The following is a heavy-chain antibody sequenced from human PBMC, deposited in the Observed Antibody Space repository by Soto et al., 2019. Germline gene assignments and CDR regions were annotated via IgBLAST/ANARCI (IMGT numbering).Heavy chain of an antibody. CDR2: INTYNGMT. J-gene: IGHJ4*02. CDR3: AKAPRGEMATD. D-gene: IGHD5-12*01. CDR1: GYTFINYH. Sequence: QVQLVQSGGEVKKPGASVTVSCKASGYTFINYHITWVRQAPGQGLEWMAWINTYNGMTDYAQRFQGRVTMTRDTSTSTAYMELRNLGADDTAVYFCAKAPRGEMATDWGQGTPVTVSS. V-gene: IGHV1-18*01.